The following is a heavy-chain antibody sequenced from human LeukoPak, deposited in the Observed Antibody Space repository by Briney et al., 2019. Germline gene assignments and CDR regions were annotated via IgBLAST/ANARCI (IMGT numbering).Heavy chain of an antibody. J-gene: IGHJ4*02. Sequence: GGSLRLSCAASGFTFSSYAMHWVRQAPGKGLEWVAVISYDGSNKYYADSVKGRFTISRDNSKNTLYLQMNSLRAEDTAVYYCARDIPPDYWGQGTLVTVS. CDR2: ISYDGSNK. V-gene: IGHV3-30*01. CDR1: GFTFSSYA. D-gene: IGHD2-21*01. CDR3: ARDIPPDY.